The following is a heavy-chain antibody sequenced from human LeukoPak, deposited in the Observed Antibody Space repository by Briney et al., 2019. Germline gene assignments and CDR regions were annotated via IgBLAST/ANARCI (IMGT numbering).Heavy chain of an antibody. CDR3: AREGEYLRAFDI. Sequence: GGSLRLSCAASGFTVSSNYMSWVRQAPGEGLEWVSVIYSDGTTYYRESVKGRFTISRDNSKNTLYLQMNSLRAEDTAVYYCAREGEYLRAFDIWGQGTMVTVSS. J-gene: IGHJ3*02. D-gene: IGHD2/OR15-2a*01. V-gene: IGHV3-53*01. CDR1: GFTVSSNY. CDR2: IYSDGTT.